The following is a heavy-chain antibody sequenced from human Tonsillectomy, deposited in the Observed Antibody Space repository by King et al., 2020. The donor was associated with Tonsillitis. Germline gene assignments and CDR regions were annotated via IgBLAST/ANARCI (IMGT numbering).Heavy chain of an antibody. Sequence: VQLQESGPGLVKPSETLSLTCTVSGGSISSYYWSWIRQPPGKGLEWIGYIYYSGTTKYNPSLKIRVTMSVDTSKNHFSLRLSSVPAADTAGYYCARPYSRSFWYFDLWGRGTLVTVSS. CDR3: ARPYSRSFWYFDL. CDR1: GGSISSYY. D-gene: IGHD6-6*01. J-gene: IGHJ2*01. V-gene: IGHV4-59*08. CDR2: IYYSGTT.